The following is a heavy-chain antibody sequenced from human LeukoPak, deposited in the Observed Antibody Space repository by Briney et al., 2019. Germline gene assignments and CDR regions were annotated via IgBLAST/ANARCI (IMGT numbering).Heavy chain of an antibody. D-gene: IGHD3-3*01. CDR3: ASGGFLEWLST. J-gene: IGHJ5*02. CDR1: GGSISSYY. V-gene: IGHV4-59*01. Sequence: PSETLSLTCTVSGGSISSYYWSWIRQPPGKGLEWIGYIYYSGSTNYNPSLKSRVTISVDTSKNQLSLKLSSVTAADTAVYYCASGGFLEWLSTWGQGTLVTVSS. CDR2: IYYSGST.